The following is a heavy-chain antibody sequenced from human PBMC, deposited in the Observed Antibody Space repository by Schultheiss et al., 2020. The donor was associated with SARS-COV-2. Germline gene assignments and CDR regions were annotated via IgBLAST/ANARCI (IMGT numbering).Heavy chain of an antibody. V-gene: IGHV1-69*01. Sequence: KISCKASGGTFSSYAISWVRQAPGQGLEWMGGIIPLFETANYAQKFQGRVTITADESTSTAYMELSSLRSEDTAVYYCARDRADFWSNWFDPWGQGTLVTVSS. J-gene: IGHJ5*02. D-gene: IGHD3-3*01. CDR3: ARDRADFWSNWFDP. CDR1: GGTFSSYA. CDR2: IIPLFETA.